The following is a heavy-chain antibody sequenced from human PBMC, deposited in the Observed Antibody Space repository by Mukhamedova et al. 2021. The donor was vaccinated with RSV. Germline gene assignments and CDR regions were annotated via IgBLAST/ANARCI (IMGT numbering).Heavy chain of an antibody. V-gene: IGHV4-59*01. D-gene: IGHD2-15*01. CDR2: IYYSGST. Sequence: LEWIGYIYYSGSTNYNPSLKSRVTISVDTSKNQFSLKLSSVTAADTAVYYCARDCSGGSCYDYWGQGTLVTVSS. CDR3: ARDCSGGSCYDY. J-gene: IGHJ4*02.